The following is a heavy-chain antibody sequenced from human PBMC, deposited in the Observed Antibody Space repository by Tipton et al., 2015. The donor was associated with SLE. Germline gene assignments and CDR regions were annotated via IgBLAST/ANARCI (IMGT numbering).Heavy chain of an antibody. CDR1: GFTFSSYA. J-gene: IGHJ5*02. V-gene: IGHV3-23*01. CDR2: ISGSGGST. D-gene: IGHD3-3*01. Sequence: SLRLSCAASGFTFSSYAMSWVRQAPGKGLEWVSGISGSGGSTYYADSVKGRFIISRDNSNNTLYLQMNSLRAEDTAVYYCAKERDLEWLAPPPLGSWGQGTLVTVSS. CDR3: AKERDLEWLAPPPLGS.